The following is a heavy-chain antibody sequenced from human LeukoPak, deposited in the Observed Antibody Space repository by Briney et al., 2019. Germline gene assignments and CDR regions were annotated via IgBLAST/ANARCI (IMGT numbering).Heavy chain of an antibody. CDR2: IYYSGST. Sequence: SETLSLTCTVSGGSISSYYWSWIRQHPGKGLEWIGYIYYSGSTYYNPSLKSRVTISVDTSKNQFSLKLSSVTAADTAVYYCARGGDILTGYYLFDYWGQGTLVTVSS. CDR1: GGSISSYY. V-gene: IGHV4-59*06. D-gene: IGHD3-9*01. J-gene: IGHJ4*02. CDR3: ARGGDILTGYYLFDY.